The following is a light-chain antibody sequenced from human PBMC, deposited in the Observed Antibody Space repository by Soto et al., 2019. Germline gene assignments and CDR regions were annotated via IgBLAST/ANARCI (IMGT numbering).Light chain of an antibody. V-gene: IGKV3-15*01. Sequence: ELVMTQSPASLSASPGERVTLSCRASQNIRSRLAWYQQRPSQAPSLVXYEASTRANGLPARFSGSGSGTDLTLTISSLQSEDFAVYDCQQYNNWRLITFGQGTRLEIK. CDR1: QNIRSR. J-gene: IGKJ5*01. CDR2: EAS. CDR3: QQYNNWRLIT.